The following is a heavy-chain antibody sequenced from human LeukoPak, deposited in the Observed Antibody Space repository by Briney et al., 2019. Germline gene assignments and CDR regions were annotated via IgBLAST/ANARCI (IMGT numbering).Heavy chain of an antibody. D-gene: IGHD6-19*01. CDR1: GGSISSSSDY. J-gene: IGHJ4*02. Sequence: SETLSLTCTVSGGSISSSSDYWGWIRHARGAGLESIGRIYYSGYTDYNPSRRSRVTISVDTSKNQFSLRLNSVTATDAAVYYCARLEGFGSGWYPDYWGQGTLVTVSS. CDR2: IYYSGYT. CDR3: ARLEGFGSGWYPDY. V-gene: IGHV4-39*01.